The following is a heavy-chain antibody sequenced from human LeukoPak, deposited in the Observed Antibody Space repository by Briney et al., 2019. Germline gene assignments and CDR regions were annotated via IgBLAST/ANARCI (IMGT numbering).Heavy chain of an antibody. V-gene: IGHV3-21*04. Sequence: GGSLRLSCAASGFTFSSYSMNWVRQAPGKGLAWVSSISSSSTYIYYADSVKGRFTISRDNAKNSLYLQMHSLRAEDTAVYYCARDRPNYYGSDGHYYRRDGDYWGRGTLVSVSS. J-gene: IGHJ4*02. CDR1: GFTFSSYS. CDR3: ARDRPNYYGSDGHYYRRDGDY. D-gene: IGHD3-22*01. CDR2: ISSSSTYI.